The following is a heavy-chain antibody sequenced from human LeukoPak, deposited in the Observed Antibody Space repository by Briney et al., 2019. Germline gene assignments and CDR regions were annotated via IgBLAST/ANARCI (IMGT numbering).Heavy chain of an antibody. J-gene: IGHJ6*02. D-gene: IGHD2-2*01. Sequence: SETLSLTCAVYSGSFSGYYWSWLRQPPGRGLEWLREIKYSGSTNYNPSLKSRVNISVDPSKDQFALKPSSVTAADTAVYYCARDQPYQLFPPYYYYYGMDVWGQGTTVTVSS. CDR2: IKYSGST. CDR3: ARDQPYQLFPPYYYYYGMDV. V-gene: IGHV4-34*01. CDR1: SGSFSGYY.